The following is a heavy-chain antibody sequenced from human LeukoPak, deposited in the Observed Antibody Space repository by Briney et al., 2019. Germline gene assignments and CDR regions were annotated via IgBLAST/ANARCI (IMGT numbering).Heavy chain of an antibody. J-gene: IGHJ4*02. CDR3: ARLNYGDYRKTTNFDY. D-gene: IGHD4-17*01. CDR2: ISSSSSTI. V-gene: IGHV3-48*02. CDR1: GFTFSSYS. Sequence: PGGSLRLSCAASGFTFSSYSMNWVRQAPGKGLEWVSYISSSSSTIYYADSVKGRFTISRDNAKNSLYLQMNSLRDEDTAVYYCARLNYGDYRKTTNFDYRGQGTLVTVSS.